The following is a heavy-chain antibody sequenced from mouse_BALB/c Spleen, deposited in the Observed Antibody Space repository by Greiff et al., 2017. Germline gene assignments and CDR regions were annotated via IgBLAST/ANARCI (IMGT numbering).Heavy chain of an antibody. D-gene: IGHD1-1*01. CDR3: TRNYYGSSLDY. CDR1: GFTFSNYW. J-gene: IGHJ2*01. V-gene: IGHV6-6*02. CDR2: IRLKSNNYAT. Sequence: EVQRVESGGGLVQPGGSMKLSCVASGFTFSNYWMNWVRQSPEKGLEWVAEIRLKSNNYATHYAESVKGRFTISRDDSKSSVYLQMNNLRAEDTGIYYCTRNYYGSSLDYWGQGTTLTVSS.